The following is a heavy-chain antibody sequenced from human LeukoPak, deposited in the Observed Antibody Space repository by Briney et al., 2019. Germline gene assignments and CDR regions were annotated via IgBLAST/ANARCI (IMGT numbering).Heavy chain of an antibody. V-gene: IGHV4-4*07. D-gene: IGHD4-17*01. Sequence: AETLSLTCTVSGESIRSYYWSWIRQPAGKGLEWIGRISTSGTTNSNPSLKSPVTISVDKSKHQISLKLSSVTAADTAVYYWARGVRYGAPPACWGQGTLVSASS. CDR3: ARGVRYGAPPAC. CDR1: GESIRSYY. J-gene: IGHJ4*01. CDR2: ISTSGTT.